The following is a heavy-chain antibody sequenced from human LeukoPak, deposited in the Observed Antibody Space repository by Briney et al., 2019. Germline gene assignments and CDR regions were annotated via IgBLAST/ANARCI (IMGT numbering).Heavy chain of an antibody. CDR1: GYTLSELS. Sequence: VSVKVSCKVSGYTLSELSLHWVRQAPGKGLEWMGGFNPEDGETIYAQKIQGRVTMTEDTSTDTAYMELSSLRSEDTAVYYCATNDYGDDYWGQGTLVTVSS. CDR3: ATNDYGDDY. J-gene: IGHJ4*02. D-gene: IGHD4-17*01. CDR2: FNPEDGET. V-gene: IGHV1-24*01.